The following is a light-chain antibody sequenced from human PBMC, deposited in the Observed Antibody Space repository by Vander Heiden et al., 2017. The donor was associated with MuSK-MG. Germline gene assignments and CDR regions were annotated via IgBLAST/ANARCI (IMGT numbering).Light chain of an antibody. CDR3: QHYDNYYLS. CDR1: QSISTW. CDR2: KAS. V-gene: IGKV1-5*03. J-gene: IGKJ4*01. Sequence: DIQMTQSPSTLAASVGDRVTITCRASQSISTWLAWYLQKPGKAPKLLIYKASTLESGVPSRFSGSGSGTEFTLTLSSLQPDDFATYYCQHYDNYYLSFGGGTKVELK.